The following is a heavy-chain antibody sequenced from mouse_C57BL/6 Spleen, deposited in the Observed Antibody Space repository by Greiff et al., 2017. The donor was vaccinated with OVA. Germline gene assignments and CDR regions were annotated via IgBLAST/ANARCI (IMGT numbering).Heavy chain of an antibody. Sequence: VQLKESGPELVKPGASVKISCKASGYSFTGYYMNWVKQSPEKSLEWIGEINPSTGGTTYNQKFKAKAPLTVDKSSSTAYMQLKSLTSEDSAVYYCASPLYYAMDYRGQGTSVTVYS. V-gene: IGHV1-42*01. J-gene: IGHJ4*01. CDR1: GYSFTGYY. CDR2: INPSTGGT. CDR3: ASPLYYAMDY.